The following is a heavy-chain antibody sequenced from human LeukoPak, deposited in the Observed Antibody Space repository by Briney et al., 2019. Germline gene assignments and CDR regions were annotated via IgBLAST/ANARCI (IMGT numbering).Heavy chain of an antibody. Sequence: GESLKISCKASGYLFPNFWIDWVRLTPGKGLEWVGIINPGDSDTRYSPSFKGQVTMSADKSTSTTYLHWRSLKTSDTAIFYCARPGKFSLDTNSFSTFFDYWGQGSLVTVSS. CDR3: ARPGKFSLDTNSFSTFFDY. CDR2: INPGDSDT. J-gene: IGHJ4*02. V-gene: IGHV5-51*01. CDR1: GYLFPNFW. D-gene: IGHD2-8*01.